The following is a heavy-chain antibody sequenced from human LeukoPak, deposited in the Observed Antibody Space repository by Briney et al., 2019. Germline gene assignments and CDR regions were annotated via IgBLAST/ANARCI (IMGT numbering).Heavy chain of an antibody. D-gene: IGHD1-26*01. J-gene: IGHJ4*02. CDR3: AKGLGSYGEIDY. V-gene: IGHV3-30*18. CDR2: ISYDGSNK. CDR1: GFTYSSYG. Sequence: GGSLRLSCAASGFTYSSYGMHWVRQAPGKGLEWVAVISYDGSNKYYADSVKGRFTISRDNSKNTLYLQMNSLRAEDTAVYYCAKGLGSYGEIDYWGQGTLVTASS.